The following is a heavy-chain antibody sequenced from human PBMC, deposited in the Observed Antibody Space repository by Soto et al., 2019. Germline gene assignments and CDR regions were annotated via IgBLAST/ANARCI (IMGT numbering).Heavy chain of an antibody. D-gene: IGHD2-21*02. V-gene: IGHV1-69*13. CDR3: ARGGGWVVTAALYYYYGMDV. J-gene: IGHJ6*02. Sequence: SVKVSCKASGGTFSSYAISWVRQAPGQGLEWMGGIIPIFGTANYAQKFQGRVAITADESTSTAYMELSSLRSEDTAVYYCARGGGWVVTAALYYYYGMDVWGQGTTVTVSS. CDR1: GGTFSSYA. CDR2: IIPIFGTA.